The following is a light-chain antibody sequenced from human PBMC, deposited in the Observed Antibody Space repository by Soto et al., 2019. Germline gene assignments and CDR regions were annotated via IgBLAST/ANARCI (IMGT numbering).Light chain of an antibody. Sequence: EIVLTQSPAALSSFRGERVTLSCRASQAVNTRLAWYQHKPGQAPRLLIYLASNRAAGVPARFSGSGSGTDFTLTISSLEPEDFAVYYCQQRSNWPPITFGQGTRLEIK. J-gene: IGKJ5*01. V-gene: IGKV3-11*01. CDR1: QAVNTR. CDR3: QQRSNWPPIT. CDR2: LAS.